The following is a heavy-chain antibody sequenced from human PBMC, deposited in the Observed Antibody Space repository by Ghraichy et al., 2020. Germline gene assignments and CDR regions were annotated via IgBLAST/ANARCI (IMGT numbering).Heavy chain of an antibody. J-gene: IGHJ4*02. V-gene: IGHV3-33*01. D-gene: IGHD3-22*01. CDR3: ARDSSSGYSTLAY. Sequence: GGSLRLSCAASGFTFSSYGMHWVRQAPGKGLEWVAVIWYDGSNKYYADSVKGRFTISRDNSKNTLYLQMNSLRAEDTAVYYCARDSSSGYSTLAYWGQGTLVTVSS. CDR2: IWYDGSNK. CDR1: GFTFSSYG.